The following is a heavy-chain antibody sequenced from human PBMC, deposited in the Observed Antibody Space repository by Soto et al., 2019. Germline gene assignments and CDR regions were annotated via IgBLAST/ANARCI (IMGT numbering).Heavy chain of an antibody. D-gene: IGHD6-6*01. CDR2: ISGSGGST. Sequence: GGSLILSCAASGFTFSSYAMSWVRQASGKGTHWVSAISGSGGSTYYADSVKGRFTISRDNSKNTLYLQMNSLRAEDTAVYYCAKDPRSSSSSLWSLYYLDYWRQGTLVTVSS. V-gene: IGHV3-23*01. J-gene: IGHJ4*02. CDR3: AKDPRSSSSSLWSLYYLDY. CDR1: GFTFSSYA.